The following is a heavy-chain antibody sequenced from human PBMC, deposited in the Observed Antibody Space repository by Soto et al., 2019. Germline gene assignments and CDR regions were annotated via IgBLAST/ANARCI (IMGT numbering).Heavy chain of an antibody. Sequence: SETLSLTCAVYGGSFSGYYWSWIRQPPGKGLEWIGEINHSGSTNYNPSLKSRVTISVDTSKNQFSLKLSSVTAADTAVYYCASLSYYYMDVWGKGTTVTVSS. CDR2: INHSGST. CDR1: GGSFSGYY. V-gene: IGHV4-34*01. J-gene: IGHJ6*03. CDR3: ASLSYYYMDV.